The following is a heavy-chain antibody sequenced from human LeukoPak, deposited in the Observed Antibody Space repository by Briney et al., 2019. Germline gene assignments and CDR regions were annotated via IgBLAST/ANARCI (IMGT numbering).Heavy chain of an antibody. V-gene: IGHV1-2*02. D-gene: IGHD3-10*01. CDR2: INPNSGGT. J-gene: IGHJ5*02. Sequence: GASVKVSCKASGYTFSGYYMHWVRQAPGQGLEWMGWINPNSGGTYYAQKFQGRVTMTRDTSISTAYMELSRLRSDDTAVYYCARLWFGEQYNWFDPWGQGTLVTVSS. CDR1: GYTFSGYY. CDR3: ARLWFGEQYNWFDP.